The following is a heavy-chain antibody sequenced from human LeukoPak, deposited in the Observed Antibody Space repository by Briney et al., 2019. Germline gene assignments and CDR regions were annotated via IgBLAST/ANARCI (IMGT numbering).Heavy chain of an antibody. CDR2: IYYSGTT. CDR1: GGSFSNYY. D-gene: IGHD3-9*01. V-gene: IGHV4-59*01. CDR3: ARGVVLTGYPLDF. J-gene: IGHJ4*02. Sequence: PSETLSLTCSVSGGSFSNYYWSWIPQPPGKGLEWVGFIYYSGTTDYNPSLKSRVTISVDTSKKQFSLKLSSVTAADTAVYYCARGVVLTGYPLDFWGRGTLVTVSS.